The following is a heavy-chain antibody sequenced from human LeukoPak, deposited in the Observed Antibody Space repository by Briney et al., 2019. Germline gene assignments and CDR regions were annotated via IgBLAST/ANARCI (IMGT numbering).Heavy chain of an antibody. CDR2: KYYSGYT. CDR3: ARSYSGDDAYYFDY. D-gene: IGHD5-12*01. CDR1: GASISSYY. V-gene: IGHV4-59*01. Sequence: SETLSLICSVSGASISSYYWSWIRHPPGKGLVEFGCKYYSGYTNYNPSLKSRVTISVDTSKHQCSRKLSSVTAADTAVHYCARSYSGDDAYYFDYWGQGNLVTVSS. J-gene: IGHJ4*02.